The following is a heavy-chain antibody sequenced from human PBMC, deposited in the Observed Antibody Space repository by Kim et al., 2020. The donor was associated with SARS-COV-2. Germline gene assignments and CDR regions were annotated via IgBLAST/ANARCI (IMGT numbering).Heavy chain of an antibody. CDR2: IYYSGST. V-gene: IGHV4-39*01. J-gene: IGHJ5*02. CDR3: ARQGRITMVRGVSGWFDP. Sequence: SETLSLTCTVSGGSISSSSYYWGWIRQPPGKGLEWIGSIYYSGSTYYNPSLKSRVTISVDTSKNQFSLKLSSVTAADTAVYYCARQGRITMVRGVSGWFDPWGQGTLVTVSS. CDR1: GGSISSSSYY. D-gene: IGHD3-10*01.